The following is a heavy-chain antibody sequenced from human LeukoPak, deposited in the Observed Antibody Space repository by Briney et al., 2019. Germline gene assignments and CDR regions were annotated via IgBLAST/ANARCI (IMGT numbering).Heavy chain of an antibody. CDR2: INHSGST. Sequence: SETLSLTCAVYIDSFTNYYWNWIRQPPGKGLEWIGEINHSGSTNYNPSLKSRVTISVDTSKNQFSLKLSSVTAADTAVYYCARLPYYMDVWGKGTTVTISS. CDR3: ARLPYYMDV. CDR1: IDSFTNYY. J-gene: IGHJ6*03. V-gene: IGHV4-34*01.